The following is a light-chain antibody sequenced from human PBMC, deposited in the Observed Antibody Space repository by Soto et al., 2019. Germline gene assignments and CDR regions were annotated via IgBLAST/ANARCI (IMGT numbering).Light chain of an antibody. Sequence: EIVMTRSPGTLSLSPGETATLSCRASQSVSSNYVAWFHQKPGQAPRLLIYGASSRATGVPDRFSASGSGTDFALTISRLEPEDFAVYYCQQYGRSPFTFGTGTKVDIK. CDR1: QSVSSNY. J-gene: IGKJ3*01. CDR2: GAS. V-gene: IGKV3-20*01. CDR3: QQYGRSPFT.